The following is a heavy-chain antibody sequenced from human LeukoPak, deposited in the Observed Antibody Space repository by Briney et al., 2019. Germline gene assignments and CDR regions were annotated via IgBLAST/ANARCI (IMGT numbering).Heavy chain of an antibody. J-gene: IGHJ4*02. CDR2: IYYSGST. D-gene: IGHD5-24*01. CDR1: GGSISSSSYY. CDR3: ARVKRWLQLNYFDY. Sequence: SETLSLTCTVSGGSISSSSYYWGWIRQPPGKGLEWIGSIYYSGSTYYNPSLKSRVTIFVDTSKNQFSLKLSSVTAADTAVYYCARVKRWLQLNYFDYWGQGTLVTVSS. V-gene: IGHV4-39*01.